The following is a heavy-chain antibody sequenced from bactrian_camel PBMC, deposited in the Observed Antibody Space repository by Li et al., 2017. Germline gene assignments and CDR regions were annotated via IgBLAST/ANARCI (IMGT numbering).Heavy chain of an antibody. D-gene: IGHD4*01. V-gene: IGHV3S54*01. CDR1: GCIYSK. CDR2: IYTSNGRT. Sequence: HVQLVESGGGSVQAGGSLRLSCNESGCIYSKMGWFRQAPGKQREGVAAIYTSNGRTSYGDSVKGRFTISQDNAKNNLYLQMDSLKVKDTAVYYCAADITIPTQPCGYGYNFWGQGTQVTVS. J-gene: IGHJ4*01. CDR3: AADITIPTQPCGYGYNF.